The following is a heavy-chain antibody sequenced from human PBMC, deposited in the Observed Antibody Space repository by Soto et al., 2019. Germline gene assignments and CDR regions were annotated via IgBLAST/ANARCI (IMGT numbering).Heavy chain of an antibody. J-gene: IGHJ6*02. CDR2: ISAYNGNT. D-gene: IGHD2-2*02. Sequence: VKVSCKASGYTFTSYGISWVRQAPGQGLEWMGWISAYNGNTNYAQKLQGRVTVTRDTPTSTAYMELSRLTSDDTTVYYCARSLTEGYCTITGCYTRPLYGMDVWGQGTTVTVSS. V-gene: IGHV1-18*04. CDR3: ARSLTEGYCTITGCYTRPLYGMDV. CDR1: GYTFTSYG.